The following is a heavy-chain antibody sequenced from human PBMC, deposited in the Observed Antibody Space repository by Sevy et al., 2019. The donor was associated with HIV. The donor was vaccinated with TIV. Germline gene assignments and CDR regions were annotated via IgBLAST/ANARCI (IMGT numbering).Heavy chain of an antibody. D-gene: IGHD3-3*01. V-gene: IGHV3-23*01. CDR1: GFAFRSYA. Sequence: GGSLRLSCVASGFAFRSYAMSWVRQAPGKGLEWIATVSGETDTTFYADSVKGRFTISRDTSKNTLYLQMNSLRAEDTANYDGAKDSEMPVFGLIMHNFDFWGRGTLVTVSS. CDR2: VSGETDTT. CDR3: AKDSEMPVFGLIMHNFDF. J-gene: IGHJ4*02.